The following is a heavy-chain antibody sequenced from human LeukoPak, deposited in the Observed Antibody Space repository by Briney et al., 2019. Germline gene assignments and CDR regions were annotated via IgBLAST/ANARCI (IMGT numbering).Heavy chain of an antibody. Sequence: ASVKVSCKASGYTFTGYYMHWVRQAPGQGLEWMGWINPNSGGTNYAQKFQGWVTMTRDTSISTAYMELSRLRSDDTAVYYCAFTMVRGVNAPYYGMDVWGQGTTVTVSS. CDR1: GYTFTGYY. J-gene: IGHJ6*02. CDR2: INPNSGGT. CDR3: AFTMVRGVNAPYYGMDV. V-gene: IGHV1-2*04. D-gene: IGHD3-10*01.